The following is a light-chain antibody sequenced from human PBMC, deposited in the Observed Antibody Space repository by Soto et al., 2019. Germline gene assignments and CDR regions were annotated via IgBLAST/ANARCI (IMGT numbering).Light chain of an antibody. CDR2: AVS. V-gene: IGLV2-14*03. CDR3: SSYTTSSTYV. J-gene: IGLJ1*01. CDR1: ISYVCAYNY. Sequence: QSALSHPASVSRSPGQSITISFTGTISYVCAYNYVSWYQQHPGKAHKITIYAVSNRPSGVSNRFSGSKSGKTASLTIPGLQAEDEADYYCSSYTTSSTYVFGPGTKVTVL.